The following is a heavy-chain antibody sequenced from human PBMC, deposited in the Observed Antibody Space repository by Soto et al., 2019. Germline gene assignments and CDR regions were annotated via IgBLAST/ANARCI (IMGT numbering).Heavy chain of an antibody. J-gene: IGHJ4*02. CDR1: GGTLRSNT. Sequence: VKVCSEAPGGTLRSNTLRWLQQSQRQGLEWMGRIIPILGIANYAQKFQGRVTITADKSTSTAYMELSSLRSEDTAVYYFSSDRSYDFWSGYYLPYWGQGTLVTVSS. D-gene: IGHD3-3*01. CDR3: SSDRSYDFWSGYYLPY. CDR2: IIPILGIA. V-gene: IGHV1-69*02.